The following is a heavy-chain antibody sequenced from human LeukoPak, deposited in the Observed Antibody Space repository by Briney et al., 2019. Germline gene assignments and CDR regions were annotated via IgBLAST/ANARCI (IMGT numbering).Heavy chain of an antibody. CDR2: INHSGST. D-gene: IGHD3-16*01. CDR1: GGSFSGYY. Sequence: SETLSLTCAVYGGSFSGYYWSWIRQPPGKWLEWIGEINHSGSTNYNPSLKSRVTISVDTSKNQFSLKLSSVTAADTAVYYCARAHMITSYYYYYYMDVWGKGTTVTVSS. J-gene: IGHJ6*03. CDR3: ARAHMITSYYYYYYMDV. V-gene: IGHV4-34*01.